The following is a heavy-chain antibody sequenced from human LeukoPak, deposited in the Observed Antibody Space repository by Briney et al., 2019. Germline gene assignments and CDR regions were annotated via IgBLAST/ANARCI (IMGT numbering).Heavy chain of an antibody. CDR1: GGSISSGGYS. CDR2: IYHSGST. CDR3: ARDLSSSCYDY. V-gene: IGHV4-30-2*01. Sequence: PSQTLSLTCAVSGGSISSGGYSWSWIRQPPGKGLEWIGYIYHSGSTYYNPSLKSRVTISVDRSKNQFSLKLSSVTAADTAVYYCARDLSSSCYDYWGQGTLVTVSS. J-gene: IGHJ4*02. D-gene: IGHD6-13*01.